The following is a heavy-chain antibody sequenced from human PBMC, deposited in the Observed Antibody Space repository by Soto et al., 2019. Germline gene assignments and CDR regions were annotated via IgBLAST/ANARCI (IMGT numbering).Heavy chain of an antibody. Sequence: EVQLLESGGGLVQPGGSLRLSCAASGFTFSSYAMSWVRQAPGKGLEWVSAISGSGGSTYYADSVKGRFTISRDNAKNKLYLQMNSLRAEDTAVYYCAKVPYSSSWYSYGMDAWGQGTTVTVSS. D-gene: IGHD6-13*01. CDR3: AKVPYSSSWYSYGMDA. V-gene: IGHV3-23*01. CDR2: ISGSGGST. CDR1: GFTFSSYA. J-gene: IGHJ6*02.